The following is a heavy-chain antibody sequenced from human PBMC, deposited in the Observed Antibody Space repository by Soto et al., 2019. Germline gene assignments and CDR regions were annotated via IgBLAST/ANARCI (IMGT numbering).Heavy chain of an antibody. Sequence: SETLSLTCAVYGGSFSGYYWSWIRQPPGKGLEWIGEINHSGSTNYNPSLKSRVTISVDTSKNQFSLKLSSVTAADTAVYYCARDNYGLIDYWGQGTLVTVSS. V-gene: IGHV4-34*01. CDR1: GGSFSGYY. D-gene: IGHD5-18*01. CDR3: ARDNYGLIDY. J-gene: IGHJ4*02. CDR2: INHSGST.